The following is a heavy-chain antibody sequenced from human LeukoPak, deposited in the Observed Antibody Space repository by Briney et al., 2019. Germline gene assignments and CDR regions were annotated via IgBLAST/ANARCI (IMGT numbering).Heavy chain of an antibody. V-gene: IGHV3-30*03. CDR2: ISYDGSNK. Sequence: PGGSLRLSCAASGFTFSSYGMHWVRQAPGKGLEWVAVISYDGSNKYYADSVKGRFTISRDNSKNTLYLQMNSLRAEDTAVYYCARDSGSRGGFDYWGQGTLVTVSS. CDR1: GFTFSSYG. J-gene: IGHJ4*02. CDR3: ARDSGSRGGFDY. D-gene: IGHD6-13*01.